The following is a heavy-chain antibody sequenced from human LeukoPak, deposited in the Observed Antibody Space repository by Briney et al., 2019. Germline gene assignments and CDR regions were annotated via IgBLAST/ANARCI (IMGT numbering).Heavy chain of an antibody. Sequence: PGRSLRLSCAASGFIFRNYAMHWVRQAPGKGLEWVAAISYDGSIKDYADSVKGRFTISRDNSQNTLDLQMNSLRGEDTGVYFWARAPQATGGSFGTNQMDVWGQGTTVT. CDR1: GFIFRNYA. D-gene: IGHD3-10*01. CDR3: ARAPQATGGSFGTNQMDV. CDR2: ISYDGSIK. V-gene: IGHV3-30-3*01. J-gene: IGHJ6*02.